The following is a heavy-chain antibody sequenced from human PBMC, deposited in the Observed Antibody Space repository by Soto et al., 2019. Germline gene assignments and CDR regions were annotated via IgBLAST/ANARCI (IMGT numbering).Heavy chain of an antibody. D-gene: IGHD2-8*01. CDR3: VGGGPVDSGVDNYG. J-gene: IGHJ6*01. CDR2: ITPILGVP. CDR1: GAALSNNF. V-gene: IGHV1-69*02. Sequence: QVQLVQSGAEVRKPGSSVKVSCTTFGAALSNNFISWVRLAPGQGLEWMGRITPILGVPNYSQNFHGRVTLTADRCKKTIYMELSSLRSEDTAVYYCVGGGPVDSGVDNYG.